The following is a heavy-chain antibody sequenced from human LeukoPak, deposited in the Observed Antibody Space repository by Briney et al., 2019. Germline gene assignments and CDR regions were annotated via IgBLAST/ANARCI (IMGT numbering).Heavy chain of an antibody. CDR1: GFTFSSYA. CDR2: ISSSGGSI. D-gene: IGHD6-13*01. J-gene: IGHJ3*02. Sequence: GGSLRLSCSASGFTFSSYAMHWVRQAPGKGLEYVSVISSSGGSIYYADSVKGRFTISRDNSKNTLYIQMSSLRAEDTAVYFCVKPYSSSWLDAFDIWGQGTMVTVSS. V-gene: IGHV3-64D*06. CDR3: VKPYSSSWLDAFDI.